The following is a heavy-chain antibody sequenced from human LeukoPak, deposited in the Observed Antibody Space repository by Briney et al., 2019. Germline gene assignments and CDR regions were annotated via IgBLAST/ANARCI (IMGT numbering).Heavy chain of an antibody. D-gene: IGHD2-15*01. CDR2: IKQDGSEK. Sequence: GGSLRLSCAASGFTFSSYWMSWVRQAPGKGLEWVANIKQDGSEKYYVDSVKGRFTTSRDNAKNSLYLQMNSLRAEDTAVYYCARDIVVVVAAPSWFDPWGQGTLVTVSS. CDR3: ARDIVVVVAAPSWFDP. V-gene: IGHV3-7*01. J-gene: IGHJ5*02. CDR1: GFTFSSYW.